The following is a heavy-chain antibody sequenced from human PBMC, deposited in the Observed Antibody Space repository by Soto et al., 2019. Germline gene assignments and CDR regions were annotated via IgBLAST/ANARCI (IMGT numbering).Heavy chain of an antibody. J-gene: IGHJ6*02. D-gene: IGHD2-8*01. V-gene: IGHV1-69*12. Sequence: QVQLEQSGAEVKKPGSSVKVSCKASGGTFRTAAISWVRQAPGQGLEWMGGIMPVFRTPDYAQKFQGRVTSTADESTNTAYMELSGLRSDDTAVYYGARDNDRPQLGGNYYYILDVWGQGTTITVSS. CDR1: GGTFRTAA. CDR3: ARDNDRPQLGGNYYYILDV. CDR2: IMPVFRTP.